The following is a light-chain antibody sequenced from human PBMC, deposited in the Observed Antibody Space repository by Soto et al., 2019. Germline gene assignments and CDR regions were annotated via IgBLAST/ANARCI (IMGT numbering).Light chain of an antibody. V-gene: IGLV2-14*01. Sequence: QYALTQPASVSGSPGQSITISCTGTSSDVGGYNYVSWYQQHPGKAPKLMIYEVSNRPSGVSNRFSGSKSGNTASLTISGLQAEDEADYYCSSYTSSSTPHVFGTGTKVTVL. CDR2: EVS. CDR1: SSDVGGYNY. J-gene: IGLJ1*01. CDR3: SSYTSSSTPHV.